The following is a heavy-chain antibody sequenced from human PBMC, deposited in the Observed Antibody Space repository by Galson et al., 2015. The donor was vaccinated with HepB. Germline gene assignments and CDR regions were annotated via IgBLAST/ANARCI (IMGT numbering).Heavy chain of an antibody. CDR3: ARTVLLWFGELAPTYGFDI. V-gene: IGHV4-59*01. CDR2: VYYGGST. J-gene: IGHJ3*02. D-gene: IGHD3-10*01. CDR1: GGSISAYY. Sequence: ETLSLTCTVSGGSISAYYWSWIRQPPGKGLEWIGYVYYGGSTNYNPSLKSRVTISVDTSKNQFSLNLSSVTAADTAKYYCARTVLLWFGELAPTYGFDIWGQGTMITVSS.